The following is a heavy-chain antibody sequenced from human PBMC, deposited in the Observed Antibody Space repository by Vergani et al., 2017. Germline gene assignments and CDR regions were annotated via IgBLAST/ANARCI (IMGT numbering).Heavy chain of an antibody. Sequence: QVHLVESGGGVVQPGRSLRLSCVVSGFTSSYYGMHWVRQAPGNGLEWVAVISYDGTKKYYADSVKGRFTISRDNSKSTLYLQMDSLRTEDTAVYYCATKSGGTASGQIGYCGEWGQGTLVTVSS. V-gene: IGHV3-30*03. CDR2: ISYDGTKK. D-gene: IGHD2-15*01. CDR1: GFTSSYYG. CDR3: ATKSGGTASGQIGYCGE. J-gene: IGHJ1*01.